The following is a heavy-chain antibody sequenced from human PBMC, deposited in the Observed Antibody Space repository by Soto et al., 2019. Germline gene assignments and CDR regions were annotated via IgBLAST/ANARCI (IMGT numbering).Heavy chain of an antibody. V-gene: IGHV4-34*01. CDR1: GGSFSGYY. CDR3: ARGFGGTIFGVVTNFYYYAMDV. Sequence: LSLTCVVYGGSFSGYYWSWVRQPPGKGLEWIGEINRGGDTNYNPSLKSRVTLSVDPSKNQFSLELSSVTAADTAVYYCARGFGGTIFGVVTNFYYYAMDVWGQGTTVTVSS. D-gene: IGHD3-3*01. J-gene: IGHJ6*02. CDR2: INRGGDT.